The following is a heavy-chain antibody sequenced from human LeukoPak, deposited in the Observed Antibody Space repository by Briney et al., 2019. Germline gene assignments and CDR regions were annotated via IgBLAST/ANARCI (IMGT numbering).Heavy chain of an antibody. J-gene: IGHJ4*02. CDR2: IKEDGSEK. CDR1: GFTFNRDW. D-gene: IGHD6-19*01. CDR3: VTKEPSTSGWSY. V-gene: IGHV3-7*01. Sequence: GGSLRLSCTASGFTFNRDWRAWVRQAPGKGLEGVANIKEDGSEKNYVDSVKGRFTISRDNAENSVYLQMNDLRAEDTGVYYCVTKEPSTSGWSYWGQGTLVTVSS.